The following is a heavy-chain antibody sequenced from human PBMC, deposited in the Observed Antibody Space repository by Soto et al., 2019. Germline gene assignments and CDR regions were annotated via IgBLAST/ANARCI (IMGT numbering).Heavy chain of an antibody. J-gene: IGHJ4*02. Sequence: PGGSLRLSCAASGFTFSSYAMSWVRQAPGKGLEWVSAISGSGGSTYYADSVKGRFTISRDNSKNTLYLQMNSLRAEDTAVYYCAKVGAYDFWSGYFNGNFDDWGQGTLVTVSS. V-gene: IGHV3-23*01. CDR2: ISGSGGST. CDR3: AKVGAYDFWSGYFNGNFDD. CDR1: GFTFSSYA. D-gene: IGHD3-3*01.